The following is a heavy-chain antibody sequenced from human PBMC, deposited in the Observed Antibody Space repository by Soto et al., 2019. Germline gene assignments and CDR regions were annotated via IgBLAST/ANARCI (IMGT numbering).Heavy chain of an antibody. CDR1: GGTFSSYA. J-gene: IGHJ5*02. CDR2: IIPIFGTA. Sequence: QVQLVQSGAEVKKPGSSVKVSCKASGGTFSSYAISWVRQAPGQGLEWMGGIIPIFGTANYAQKFQGRVTITADESTSTAYMELSSLISEDTAVYYFARRLLLHGWFDPWGQGTLVTVSS. V-gene: IGHV1-69*01. D-gene: IGHD2-15*01. CDR3: ARRLLLHGWFDP.